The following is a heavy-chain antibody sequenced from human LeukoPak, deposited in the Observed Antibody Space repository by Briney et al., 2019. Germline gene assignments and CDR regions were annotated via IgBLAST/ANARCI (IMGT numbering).Heavy chain of an antibody. V-gene: IGHV4-61*02. CDR3: ARGGVLPTAKNWFDP. CDR1: GGSISSGSYY. J-gene: IGHJ5*02. D-gene: IGHD2-2*01. Sequence: TLSLTCTVSGGSISSGSYYWNWIRQPAGKGLEWIGRIFTSGSTNYNPSLKSRVTISVDTSKNQFSLKLNSVTAADTAVYYCARGGVLPTAKNWFDPWGQGTLVTVSS. CDR2: IFTSGST.